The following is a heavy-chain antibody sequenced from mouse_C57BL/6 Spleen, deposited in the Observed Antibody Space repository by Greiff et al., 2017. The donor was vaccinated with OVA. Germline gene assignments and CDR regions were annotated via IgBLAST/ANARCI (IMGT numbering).Heavy chain of an antibody. CDR3: TRDTGDDYDDYFDY. CDR2: ISSGGDYI. Sequence: EVNLVESGEGLVKPGGSLKLSCAASGFTFSSYAMSWVRQTPEKRLEWVAYISSGGDYIYYADTVKGRFTISRDNARNTLYLQMSSLKSEDTAMYYCTRDTGDDYDDYFDYWGQGTTLTVSS. CDR1: GFTFSSYA. D-gene: IGHD2-4*01. V-gene: IGHV5-9-1*02. J-gene: IGHJ2*01.